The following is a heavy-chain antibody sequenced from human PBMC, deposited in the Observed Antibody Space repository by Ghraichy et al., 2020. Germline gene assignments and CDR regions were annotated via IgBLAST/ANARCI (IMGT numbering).Heavy chain of an antibody. CDR3: ARSSGWLSDY. Sequence: GVLNISCAASGFTFSNYWMNWVRQAPGKGPEWVANIQKDGSAKYYVDSVKGRFSISRDNAKNSLFLQMNSPRAEDTAVYYCARSSGWLSDYWGQGALVTVSS. CDR1: GFTFSNYW. V-gene: IGHV3-7*01. D-gene: IGHD6-19*01. CDR2: IQKDGSAK. J-gene: IGHJ4*02.